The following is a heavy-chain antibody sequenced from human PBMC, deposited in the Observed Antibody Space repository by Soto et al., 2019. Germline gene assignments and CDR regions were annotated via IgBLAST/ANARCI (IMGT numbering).Heavy chain of an antibody. CDR2: IAGKT. Sequence: EVHLLQSGGGLVQPGGSLRLSCAASVFTFSNSVMSWVRQAPGKGLEWVSTIAGKTYYSDSVKGRFTISRDNSQSTLYLQMNSLRAEDTAVYYCARKTDVPTGMLDYWGQGTLVTVSS. D-gene: IGHD2-2*01. CDR3: ARKTDVPTGMLDY. J-gene: IGHJ4*02. CDR1: VFTFSNSV. V-gene: IGHV3-23*01.